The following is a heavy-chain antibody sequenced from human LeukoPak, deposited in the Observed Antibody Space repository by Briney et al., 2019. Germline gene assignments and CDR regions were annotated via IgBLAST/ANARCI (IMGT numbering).Heavy chain of an antibody. V-gene: IGHV1-18*01. CDR2: ISGYNGNT. J-gene: IGHJ4*02. D-gene: IGHD3-22*01. Sequence: ASVKVSCKAAGYTFVSYGISWVRQAPGQGLEWMGWISGYNGNTNYAQKFQGRVTMTTETSTSTIYMELRRLRYDDTAVYYCARDRDPYYCDSSGYDDHWGQGTLVTVSS. CDR1: GYTFVSYG. CDR3: ARDRDPYYCDSSGYDDH.